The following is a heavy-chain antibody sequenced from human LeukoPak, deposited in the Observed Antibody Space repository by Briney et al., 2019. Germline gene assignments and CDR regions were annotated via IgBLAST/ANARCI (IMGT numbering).Heavy chain of an antibody. CDR3: ARGRGIAAARGVRP. V-gene: IGHV4-34*01. D-gene: IGHD6-13*01. CDR1: GGSFSGYY. J-gene: IGHJ5*02. CDR2: INHSGST. Sequence: SETLSLTCAVYGGSFSGYYWSWIRQPPGKGLEWIGEINHSGSTNYNPSLKSRVTISVDTSKNQFSLKLSSVTAADTAVYYCARGRGIAAARGVRPWGQGTLVTVSS.